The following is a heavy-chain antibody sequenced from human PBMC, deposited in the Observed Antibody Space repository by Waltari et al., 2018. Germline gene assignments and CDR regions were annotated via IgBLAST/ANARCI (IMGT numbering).Heavy chain of an antibody. V-gene: IGHV1-69*04. CDR2: IIPILGIA. Sequence: QGLEWMGRIIPILGIANYAQKFQGRVTITADKSTSTAYMELSSLRSEDTAVYYCARDPIDYYDSSYGYFDYWGQGTLVTVSS. CDR3: ARDPIDYYDSSYGYFDY. J-gene: IGHJ4*02. D-gene: IGHD3-22*01.